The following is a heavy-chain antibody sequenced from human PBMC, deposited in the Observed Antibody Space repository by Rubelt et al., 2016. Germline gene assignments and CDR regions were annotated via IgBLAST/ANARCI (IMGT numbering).Heavy chain of an antibody. CDR2: IHSDGRST. D-gene: IGHD5-18*01. V-gene: IGHV3-74*01. CDR1: GFTFSSYW. Sequence: EVQLVESGGGLVQPGGSLRLSCAASGFTFSSYWMHWVRQAPGEGLVWVSRIHSDGRSTSYADSVKGRFTISRDNAKNTLYLQMNSLRAEDTAVYYCATLNGYRYAAYKFDYWGQGTLVTVSS. J-gene: IGHJ4*02. CDR3: ATLNGYRYAAYKFDY.